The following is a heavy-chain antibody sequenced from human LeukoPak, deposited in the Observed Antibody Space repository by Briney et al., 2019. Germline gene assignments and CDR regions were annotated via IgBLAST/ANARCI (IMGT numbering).Heavy chain of an antibody. Sequence: GGSLRLSCAASGFTFSYHWMSWGGQAQGKGVEWVSNLKNDGTLKHYVHSVKRRFTISIDNAKNSLYLQINSLRAEDTGVYFCSKYSYSKGDYCGQGGLVTVSS. CDR3: SKYSYSKGDY. CDR1: GFTFSYHW. J-gene: IGHJ4*02. CDR2: LKNDGTLK. V-gene: IGHV3-7*01. D-gene: IGHD5-18*01.